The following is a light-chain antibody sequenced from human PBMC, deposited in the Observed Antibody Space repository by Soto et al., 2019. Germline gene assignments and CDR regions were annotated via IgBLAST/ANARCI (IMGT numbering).Light chain of an antibody. CDR1: QSVLYSSNNKHY. J-gene: IGKJ1*01. CDR2: WAS. V-gene: IGKV4-1*01. CDR3: QKYDSIHWT. Sequence: DIVMTQSPDSLAVSLGERATINCKSSQSVLYSSNNKHYLAWYQQKPGQPPKLLIYWASTRESGVPDRFSGIGYGTYSTLTISSLQAEDLAVYYCQKYDSIHWTFGQGIRVEIK.